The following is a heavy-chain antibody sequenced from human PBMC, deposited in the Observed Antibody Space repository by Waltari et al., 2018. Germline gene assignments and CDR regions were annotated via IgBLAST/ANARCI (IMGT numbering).Heavy chain of an antibody. J-gene: IGHJ3*02. CDR2: ISGSGGST. V-gene: IGHV3-23*04. CDR3: AKYGEFTMIARSGPTGAFDI. D-gene: IGHD3-22*01. Sequence: EVQLVESGGGLVQPGGSLRLSCAASGFTFSSYAMSWVRQAPGKGLEWVSAISGSGGSTSYADSGKGRFTISIDNSKNTLYLQMNSLRAEDTAVYYCAKYGEFTMIARSGPTGAFDIWGQETMVTVSS. CDR1: GFTFSSYA.